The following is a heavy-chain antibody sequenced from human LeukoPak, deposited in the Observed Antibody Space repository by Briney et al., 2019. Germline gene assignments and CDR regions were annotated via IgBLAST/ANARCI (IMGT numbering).Heavy chain of an antibody. CDR1: GFTFSSYA. J-gene: IGHJ5*02. CDR2: ISGSGGST. V-gene: IGHV3-23*01. D-gene: IGHD6-13*01. CDR3: ANGYVAAAGNWFDP. Sequence: PGGSLRLSCAASGFTFSSYAMSWVRQAPGKGLEWVSAISGSGGSTYYADPVKGRFTISRDNSKNTLYLQMNSLRAEDTAVYYCANGYVAAAGNWFDPWGQGTLVTVSS.